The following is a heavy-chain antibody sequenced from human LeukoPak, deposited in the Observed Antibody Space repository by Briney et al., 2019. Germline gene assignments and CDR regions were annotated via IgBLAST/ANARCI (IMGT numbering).Heavy chain of an antibody. D-gene: IGHD6-13*01. J-gene: IGHJ4*02. V-gene: IGHV1-18*01. CDR2: ISTYNGNT. CDR3: ARYSVSYSSSWHYYFDY. CDR1: GYRLTSYG. Sequence: ASVKVSCKASGYRLTSYGISWVRQAPGQGLEWMGWISTYNGNTNYAQKFQDRVTMTTNTSTSTAYMELRSLRSDDTAVYYCARYSVSYSSSWHYYFDYWGQGTLVTVSS.